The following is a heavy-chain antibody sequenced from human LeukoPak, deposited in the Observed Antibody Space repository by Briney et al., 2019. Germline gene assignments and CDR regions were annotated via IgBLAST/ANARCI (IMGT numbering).Heavy chain of an antibody. D-gene: IGHD2-15*01. CDR2: ISGGGGST. Sequence: GGSLRLSCAASGFTFDDYAMHWVRQAPGKGLEWVSLISGGGGSTYYAESVKGRFTISRDNNINSLYLQLNSLRTEDTAFYYCAKDLGPSGAAWFDPWGQGTLVTVSS. CDR3: AKDLGPSGAAWFDP. CDR1: GFTFDDYA. J-gene: IGHJ5*02. V-gene: IGHV3-43*02.